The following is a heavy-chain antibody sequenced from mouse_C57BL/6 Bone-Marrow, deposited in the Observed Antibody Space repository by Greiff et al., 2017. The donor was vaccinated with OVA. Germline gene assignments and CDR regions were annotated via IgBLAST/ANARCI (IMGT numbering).Heavy chain of an antibody. D-gene: IGHD1-1*01. J-gene: IGHJ3*01. Sequence: QVPLKVSGPGLLQPSQTLSLTCSFSGFSLSTFGMGVGWLRPPSGQGLEWLAHIWWGDAKYYNPALKSRLTSTNDTSKNKVFIKIANVDTADTATYYCARIAYYYGSSGAYWGQGTLVTVSA. V-gene: IGHV8-8*01. CDR1: GFSLSTFGMG. CDR3: ARIAYYYGSSGAY. CDR2: IWWGDAK.